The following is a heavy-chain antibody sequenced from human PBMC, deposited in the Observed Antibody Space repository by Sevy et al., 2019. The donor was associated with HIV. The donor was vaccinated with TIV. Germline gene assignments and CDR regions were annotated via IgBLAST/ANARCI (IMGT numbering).Heavy chain of an antibody. Sequence: SETLSLTCTVSGGSISSGSYYWSWIRQPAGKGLEWIGRIYTSGSTNYNPSLKSRVTMSVDTSKNQFSLKLGSVTAADTAVYYCARGLYCTNGVCYPGIFDYWGQGTLVTVSS. CDR1: GGSISSGSYY. CDR2: IYTSGST. V-gene: IGHV4-61*02. CDR3: ARGLYCTNGVCYPGIFDY. D-gene: IGHD2-8*01. J-gene: IGHJ4*02.